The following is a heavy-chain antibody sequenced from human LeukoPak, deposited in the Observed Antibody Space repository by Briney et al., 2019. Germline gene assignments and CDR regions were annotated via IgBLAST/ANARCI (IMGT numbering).Heavy chain of an antibody. D-gene: IGHD6-19*01. CDR3: ATSDSSGWYGSLDY. CDR2: IKHDGSEE. Sequence: GGSLRLSCAVSGFMFSNYWMTWVRQAPGKGLEWVANIKHDGSEEYYVDSVVGRFTISRDNAKDALYLQVNSLRAEDTAVYYCATSDSSGWYGSLDYWGKGTLVTVSS. V-gene: IGHV3-7*03. J-gene: IGHJ4*02. CDR1: GFMFSNYW.